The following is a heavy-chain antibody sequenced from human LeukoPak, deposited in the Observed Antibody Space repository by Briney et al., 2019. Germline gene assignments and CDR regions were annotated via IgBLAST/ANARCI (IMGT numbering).Heavy chain of an antibody. CDR1: GGSISSYY. CDR2: IYYSGST. Sequence: PSETLSLTCTVSGGSISSYYWSWIRQPPGKGLEWIGYIYYSGSTNYNPSLKSRVTISVDTSKNQFSLKLSSVTAADTAVYYCARRPPRLDAFDIWGQGTMVTVSS. J-gene: IGHJ3*02. V-gene: IGHV4-59*08. CDR3: ARRPPRLDAFDI.